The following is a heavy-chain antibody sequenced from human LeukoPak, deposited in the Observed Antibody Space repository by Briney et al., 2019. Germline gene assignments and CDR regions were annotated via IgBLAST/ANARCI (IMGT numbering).Heavy chain of an antibody. Sequence: SETLSLTCTVSGGSISNSYWSWIRQPPGKGLEWLGYIYYSGSTKYNPSLKSRVTISVDTYKNQFSLKLSSVTAADTAVYYCAIHFEVGSSCDDAFDIWGQGTMVTVSS. D-gene: IGHD6-13*01. J-gene: IGHJ3*02. CDR2: IYYSGST. CDR1: GGSISNSY. V-gene: IGHV4-59*08. CDR3: AIHFEVGSSCDDAFDI.